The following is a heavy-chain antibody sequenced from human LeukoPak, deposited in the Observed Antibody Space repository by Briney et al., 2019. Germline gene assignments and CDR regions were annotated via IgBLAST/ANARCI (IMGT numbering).Heavy chain of an antibody. CDR1: GFTFRSHG. V-gene: IGHV3-33*05. Sequence: PGKSLRLSCAASGFTFRSHGMHWVRQAPGKGLEWVGVILYDGSDSYYTDSVKGRFTLSRDNSKNTLFLQMNSLRAEDSAVYYCATDRERDPSVYYLVGGQGTLITVSS. D-gene: IGHD3-22*01. CDR2: ILYDGSDS. CDR3: ATDRERDPSVYYLV. J-gene: IGHJ4*01.